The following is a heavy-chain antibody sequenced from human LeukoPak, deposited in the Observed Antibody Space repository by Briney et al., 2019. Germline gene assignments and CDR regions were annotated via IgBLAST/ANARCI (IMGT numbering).Heavy chain of an antibody. V-gene: IGHV3-13*01. D-gene: IGHD3-22*01. CDR3: ARGLSDSSGYYYDY. J-gene: IGHJ4*02. CDR2: IGTAGDT. Sequence: GGSLRLSCAASGFTFSSYDMHWVRQATGKGLEWVSAIGTAGDTYYPGSVKGRFTISRENAKNSLYLQMNSLRAGDTAVYYCARGLSDSSGYYYDYWGQGTLVTVSS. CDR1: GFTFSSYD.